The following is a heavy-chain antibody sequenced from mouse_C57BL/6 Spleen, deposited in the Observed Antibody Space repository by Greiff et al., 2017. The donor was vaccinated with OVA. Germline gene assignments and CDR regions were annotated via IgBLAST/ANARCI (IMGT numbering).Heavy chain of an antibody. CDR3: ARTVSGPYWYFDV. CDR2: IYPRSGNT. V-gene: IGHV1-81*01. CDR1: GYTFTSYG. Sequence: QVQLQQSGAELARPGASVKLSCKASGYTFTSYGISWVKQRTGQGLEWIGEIYPRSGNTYYNEKFKGKATLTADKSSSTAYMELRSLTAEDSAVYFWARTVSGPYWYFDVWGTGTTVTVSS. D-gene: IGHD1-3*01. J-gene: IGHJ1*03.